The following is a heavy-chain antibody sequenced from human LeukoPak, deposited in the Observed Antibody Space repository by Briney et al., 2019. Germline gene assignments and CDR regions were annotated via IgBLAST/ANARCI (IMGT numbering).Heavy chain of an antibody. CDR2: IYDYGST. Sequence: SETLSLTCTVSSGXISTYYCSWIRQPPGKGLEWIGYIYDYGSTNINPSLKSRVTISKDTSKNQFSVKLSSVTAADTAVYYCARHGGSYSFDSWGQGTLVSVSS. CDR1: SGXISTYY. CDR3: ARHGGSYSFDS. V-gene: IGHV4-59*08. J-gene: IGHJ4*02. D-gene: IGHD2-21*01.